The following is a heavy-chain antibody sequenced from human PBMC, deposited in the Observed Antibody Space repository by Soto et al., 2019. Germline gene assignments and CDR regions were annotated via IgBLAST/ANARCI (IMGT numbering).Heavy chain of an antibody. CDR1: GFTFSDHY. CDR3: AITGGYCSGGRCYYFDY. Sequence: EVQLVESGGGLVQPGGSLRLSCAASGFTFSDHYMDWVRQAPGKGLEWVGRTRNKANSYTTEYAASVKGRFTISRDDSKNSLYLQMNRLKTEDTAVYYCAITGGYCSGGRCYYFDYWGQGTLVTVSS. CDR2: TRNKANSYTT. J-gene: IGHJ4*02. D-gene: IGHD2-15*01. V-gene: IGHV3-72*01.